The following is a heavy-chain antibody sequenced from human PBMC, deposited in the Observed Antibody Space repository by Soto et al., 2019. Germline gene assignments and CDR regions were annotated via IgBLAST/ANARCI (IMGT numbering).Heavy chain of an antibody. Sequence: QVPLVQSGAEVKKPGASVKVSCKASGYTFTSYDINWVRQATGQGLEWMGWMNPNSGNTGYAQKFQGRVTMTRNTSISTAYMELSSLRSEDTAVYYCARGLYYDFWSGYSQTYNWFDPWGQGTLVTVSS. CDR1: GYTFTSYD. CDR2: MNPNSGNT. D-gene: IGHD3-3*01. V-gene: IGHV1-8*01. J-gene: IGHJ5*02. CDR3: ARGLYYDFWSGYSQTYNWFDP.